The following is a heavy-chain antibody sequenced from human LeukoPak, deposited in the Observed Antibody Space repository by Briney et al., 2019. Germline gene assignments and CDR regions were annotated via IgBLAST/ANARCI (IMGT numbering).Heavy chain of an antibody. V-gene: IGHV3-23*01. Sequence: GGSLRLSCAASGFTFSDYAMSWVRQAPGKGLEWVSDISGFSGNTYYADSVKGRFTISRDNSKSTLYLQMNSLRAEDTATYYCAKDSGFSLSYFSNGGQGILVTVSS. D-gene: IGHD1-26*01. CDR2: ISGFSGNT. CDR1: GFTFSDYA. CDR3: AKDSGFSLSYFSN. J-gene: IGHJ4*02.